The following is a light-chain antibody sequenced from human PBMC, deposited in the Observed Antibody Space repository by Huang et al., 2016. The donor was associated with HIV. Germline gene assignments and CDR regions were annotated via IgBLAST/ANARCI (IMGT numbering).Light chain of an antibody. J-gene: IGKJ1*01. V-gene: IGKV2-30*02. Sequence: DIVMTQSPLSLPVTLGQAASISCRSTQSFVHSNGNTYLNWFQQRPGQSPRRLIYKVSNRDSGVPDRFSGSGSGTDFTLKISRVEAEDIGVYYCLQATHWSWTFGQGTKVEIK. CDR3: LQATHWSWT. CDR2: KVS. CDR1: QSFVHSNGNTY.